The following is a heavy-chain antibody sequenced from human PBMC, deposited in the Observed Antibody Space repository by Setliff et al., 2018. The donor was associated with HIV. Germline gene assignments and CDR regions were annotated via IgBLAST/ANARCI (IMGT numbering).Heavy chain of an antibody. V-gene: IGHV3-20*04. CDR2: INWNGGST. D-gene: IGHD2-15*01. J-gene: IGHJ1*01. CDR1: GFTFSNQP. Sequence: GGSLRLSCEGSGFTFSNQPMSWVRQGPGKGLEWVSSINWNGGSTGYADSVKGRFTISRDNAKNSLYLQMNSLRAEDTAVYYCARLGYCSGGSCFAEYFQHWGQGTLVTVSS. CDR3: ARLGYCSGGSCFAEYFQH.